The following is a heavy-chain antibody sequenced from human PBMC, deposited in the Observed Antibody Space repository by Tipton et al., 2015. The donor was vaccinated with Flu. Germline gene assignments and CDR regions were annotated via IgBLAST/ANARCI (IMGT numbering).Heavy chain of an antibody. D-gene: IGHD6-13*01. CDR1: GFTFSSYG. CDR2: ISYDGSNK. J-gene: IGHJ6*02. Sequence: SLRLSCAASGFTFSSYGMHWVRQAPGKGLEWVAVISYDGSNKNYADPVKGRFTISRDNSKNTLYLQMNSLRAEDTAVYCCAKDYSSSWYGGYYYYYGMDVWGQGTTVTVSS. CDR3: AKDYSSSWYGGYYYYYGMDV. V-gene: IGHV3-30*18.